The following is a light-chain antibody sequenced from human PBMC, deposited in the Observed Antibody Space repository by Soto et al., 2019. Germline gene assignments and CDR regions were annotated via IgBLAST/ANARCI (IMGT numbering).Light chain of an antibody. CDR2: AAS. V-gene: IGKV1-39*01. CDR1: QSISTY. CDR3: QQSYSTPRT. Sequence: DIQMTQSPSSLSASVGDRVTITCRTSQSISTYLNWYQQKPGKAPRLLIYAASNLQSGVPSRFSGSGSGTDFALTIRSLQPEDFATYYCQQSYSTPRTFGQGTKLEIK. J-gene: IGKJ1*01.